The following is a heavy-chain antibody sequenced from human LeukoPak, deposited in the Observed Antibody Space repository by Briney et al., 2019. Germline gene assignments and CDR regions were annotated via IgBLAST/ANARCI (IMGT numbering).Heavy chain of an antibody. J-gene: IGHJ4*02. CDR3: ARGVDSWDY. CDR2: ISYDGSNK. V-gene: IGHV3-30*03. CDR1: GFTFSSYG. Sequence: PGGSLRLSCAASGFTFSSYGMHWVRQAPGKGLEWVAVISYDGSNKYYADSVKGRFTISRDNAKNSLYLQMNSLRAEDTAVYYCARGVDSWDYWGQGTLVTVSS. D-gene: IGHD6-13*01.